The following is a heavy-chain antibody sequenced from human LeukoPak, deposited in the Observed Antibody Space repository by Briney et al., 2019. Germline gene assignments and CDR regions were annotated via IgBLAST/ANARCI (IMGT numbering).Heavy chain of an antibody. D-gene: IGHD5-24*01. V-gene: IGHV1-46*01. CDR2: INPSGGST. CDR3: ARDRGRDGYNYRYYFDY. J-gene: IGHJ4*02. CDR1: GYTFTSYY. Sequence: ASVKVSCKASGYTFTSYYMHWVRQAPGQGLEWMGIINPSGGSTSYAQKFQGRVTMTRDTSTSTVYMELRSLRSEDTAVYYCARDRGRDGYNYRYYFDYWGQGTLVTVSS.